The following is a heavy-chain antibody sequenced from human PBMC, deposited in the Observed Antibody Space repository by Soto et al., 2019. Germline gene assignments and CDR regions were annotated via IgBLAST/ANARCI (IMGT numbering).Heavy chain of an antibody. V-gene: IGHV4-59*01. J-gene: IGHJ3*02. CDR3: ARVWGGAFDI. Sequence: PSETLSLTGTVSGGSISSYYWSWIRQPPGKGLEWIGYTYYSGSTNYNPSLKSRVTISVDTSKNQFSLKLSSVTAADTAVYYCARVWGGAFDIWGQGTMVTVSS. CDR1: GGSISSYY. CDR2: TYYSGST. D-gene: IGHD3-10*01.